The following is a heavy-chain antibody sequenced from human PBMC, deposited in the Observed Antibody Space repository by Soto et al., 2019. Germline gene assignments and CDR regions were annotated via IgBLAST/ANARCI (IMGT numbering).Heavy chain of an antibody. D-gene: IGHD3-10*01. CDR2: ISSSGSTI. V-gene: IGHV3-48*03. Sequence: GSLRLSCAASGFTFSSYEMNWVRQSPGKGLEWVSYISSSGSTIYYADSVKGRFTISRDNAKNSLYLQMNSLRAEDTAAYYCARGAPLLWFGEPRAIFDYWGQGTLVTSPQ. J-gene: IGHJ4*02. CDR1: GFTFSSYE. CDR3: ARGAPLLWFGEPRAIFDY.